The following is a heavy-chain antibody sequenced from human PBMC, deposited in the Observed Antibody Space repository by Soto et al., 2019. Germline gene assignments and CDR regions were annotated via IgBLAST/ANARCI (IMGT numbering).Heavy chain of an antibody. CDR2: INDSGST. Sequence: QVQLQQWGAGLLKPSETLSLTCAVYGGSFSGYYWSWIRQPPGKVLDWIGEINDSGSTNYNPSLKIRVTISAYPSKNQLSLKLSSVTAADTAVNYCARALKAAAGVPRAFDIWGQGTMVTVSS. D-gene: IGHD6-13*01. J-gene: IGHJ3*02. CDR1: GGSFSGYY. CDR3: ARALKAAAGVPRAFDI. V-gene: IGHV4-34*01.